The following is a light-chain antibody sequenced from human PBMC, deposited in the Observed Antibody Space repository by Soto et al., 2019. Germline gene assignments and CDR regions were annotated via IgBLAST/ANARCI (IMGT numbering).Light chain of an antibody. CDR1: QAIRND. Sequence: AIQMTQSPSSLSASVGDTVTFTCRASQAIRNDLGWFQQRPGKPPKLLIYGIFILQAGVQSRFSGSGSGTDFTLTISGLQPEDFATYYCLHDALFPYSFGQGTRLEI. CDR2: GIF. CDR3: LHDALFPYS. J-gene: IGKJ2*03. V-gene: IGKV1-6*01.